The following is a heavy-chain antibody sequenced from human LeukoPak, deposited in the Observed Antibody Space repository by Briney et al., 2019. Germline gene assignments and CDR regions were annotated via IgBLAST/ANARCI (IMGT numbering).Heavy chain of an antibody. Sequence: SVKVSCKASGGTFSSYAISWVRQAPGQGLEWMGGIIPIFGTANYAQKFQGRVTITADESTSTAYMELSSLRSEDTAVYYCARDGGGSYDILTGYRSFDYRGQGTLVTVSS. D-gene: IGHD3-9*01. V-gene: IGHV1-69*13. J-gene: IGHJ4*02. CDR3: ARDGGGSYDILTGYRSFDY. CDR1: GGTFSSYA. CDR2: IIPIFGTA.